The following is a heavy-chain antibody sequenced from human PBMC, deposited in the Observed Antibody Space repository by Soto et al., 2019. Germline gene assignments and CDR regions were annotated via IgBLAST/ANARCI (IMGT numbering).Heavy chain of an antibody. Sequence: QVQLVQSGAEVKKPGASVKVSCKASGYTFSTYAVQWVRQAPGQSLEWIGWIHAGNGDTKYSQKFHDRVTITRDTSASTTYMELSSLRSEHTAVYYCARVPRYTSDIVEVPAVMFEDWFVPWGQGTLVTVSS. CDR3: ARVPRYTSDIVEVPAVMFEDWFVP. D-gene: IGHD2-2*01. V-gene: IGHV1-3*01. CDR2: IHAGNGDT. J-gene: IGHJ5*02. CDR1: GYTFSTYA.